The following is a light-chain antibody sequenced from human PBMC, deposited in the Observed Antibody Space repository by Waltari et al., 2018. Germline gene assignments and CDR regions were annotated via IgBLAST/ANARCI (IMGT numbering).Light chain of an antibody. CDR1: QSVKNNY. CDR3: QQYDNWPCT. J-gene: IGKJ2*02. V-gene: IGKV3-20*01. CDR2: DVS. Sequence: EIVLTQSPGTLSLSPGQRATLSCRASQSVKNNYLAWYQQKPGQAPRLLIYDVSTRATDIPERFSGSGSGTDFTLTITSLQSEDFAVYYCQQYDNWPCTFGQGTKLEIK.